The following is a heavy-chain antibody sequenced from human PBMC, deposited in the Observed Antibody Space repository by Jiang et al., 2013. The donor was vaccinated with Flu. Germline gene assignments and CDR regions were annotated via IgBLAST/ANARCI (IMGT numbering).Heavy chain of an antibody. J-gene: IGHJ4*02. V-gene: IGHV3-33*01. CDR1: GFTFSSYG. D-gene: IGHD3-3*01. CDR2: IWYDGSNK. Sequence: VQLLESGGGVVQPGRSLRLSCAASGFTFSSYGMHWVRQAPGKGLEWVAVIWYDGSNKYYADSVKGRFTISRDNSKNTLYLQMNSLRAEDTAVYYCARDGSGHRVSWDGFWSGPIDYWGQGTL. CDR3: ARDGSGHRVSWDGFWSGPIDY.